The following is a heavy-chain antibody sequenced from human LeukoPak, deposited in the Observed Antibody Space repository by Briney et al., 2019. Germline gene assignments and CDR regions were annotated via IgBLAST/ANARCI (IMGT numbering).Heavy chain of an antibody. CDR2: IIPIFGTA. CDR3: ARGGHLAAAGFDY. D-gene: IGHD6-13*01. Sequence: ASVKVSCEASGGTFSSYAISWVRQAPGQGLEWMGGIIPIFGTANYAQKFQGRVTITADESTSTAYMELSSLRSEDTAVYYCARGGHLAAAGFDYWGQGTLVTVSS. J-gene: IGHJ4*02. V-gene: IGHV1-69*13. CDR1: GGTFSSYA.